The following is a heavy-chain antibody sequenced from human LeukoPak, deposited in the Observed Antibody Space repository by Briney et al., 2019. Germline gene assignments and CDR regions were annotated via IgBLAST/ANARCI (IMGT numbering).Heavy chain of an antibody. CDR2: ISSSSSYI. V-gene: IGHV3-21*01. CDR1: GFTFSSYS. Sequence: GGSLRLSCAASGFTFSSYSMNWVRQAPGKGLEWVSSISSSSSYIYYADSVKGRFPISRDNAKNSLYLQMNSLRAEDTAVYYCARDTVRGERYMDVWGKGTTVTVSS. CDR3: ARDTVRGERYMDV. D-gene: IGHD3-10*01. J-gene: IGHJ6*03.